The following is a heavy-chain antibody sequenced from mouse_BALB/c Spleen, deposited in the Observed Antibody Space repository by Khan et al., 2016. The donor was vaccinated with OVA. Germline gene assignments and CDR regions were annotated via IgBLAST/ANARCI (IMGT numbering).Heavy chain of an antibody. D-gene: IGHD1-1*01. CDR1: GFTFSTYG. CDR3: ARLAYYYNSEGFAY. CDR2: ISSGGHYT. Sequence: EVELVESGGDLVKPGGSLKLSCAASGFTFSTYGMSWVRQTPDKRLEWVATISSGGHYTYYPDSVKGRFTISRANAKNSLYLQMTSLKSEDTAIYYCARLAYYYNSEGFAYWGQGTLVTVSA. V-gene: IGHV5-6*01. J-gene: IGHJ3*01.